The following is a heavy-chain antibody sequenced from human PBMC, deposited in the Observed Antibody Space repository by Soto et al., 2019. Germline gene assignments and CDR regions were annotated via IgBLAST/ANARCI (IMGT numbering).Heavy chain of an antibody. CDR2: INAGNWNT. J-gene: IGHJ6*02. CDR3: AKNGQPPYYYYGMDV. D-gene: IGHD2-8*01. Sequence: ASVKVSCKASGYTFSNFAMHWVRQAPGQRLEWMGWINAGNWNTKYSQKFQGRVTMTVDTSTTTAFMELTSLTSDDRAVYYCAKNGQPPYYYYGMDVWGQGTTVTVSS. CDR1: GYTFSNFA. V-gene: IGHV1-3*01.